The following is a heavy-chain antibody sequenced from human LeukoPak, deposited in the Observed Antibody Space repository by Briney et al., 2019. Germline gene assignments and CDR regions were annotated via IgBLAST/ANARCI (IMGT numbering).Heavy chain of an antibody. Sequence: SETLSLTCAVYGGSFSGYYGSWIRQPPGKGLEWIGEINHSGSTNYNPSLKSRVTISVDTSKNQFSLKLSSVTAADTAVYYCAGGVIAAAGTGPFDYWGQGTLVTVSS. CDR2: INHSGST. V-gene: IGHV4-34*01. CDR1: GGSFSGYY. J-gene: IGHJ4*02. CDR3: AGGVIAAAGTGPFDY. D-gene: IGHD6-13*01.